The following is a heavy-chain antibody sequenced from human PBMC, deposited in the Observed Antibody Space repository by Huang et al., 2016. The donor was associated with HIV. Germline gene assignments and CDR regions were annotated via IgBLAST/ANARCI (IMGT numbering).Heavy chain of an antibody. CDR2: IIPRFRAP. CDR1: GGSFSDQI. Sequence: QVQLEQSGPAVRKPGSSVKVSCQASGGSFSDQIISWVRQAPGQRFEWMGGIIPRFRAPAYAQEFKGRGTRTADESTATIYMELNSRTSEDTAVYYCAMSLRYQYDSRSYWGRYFDYWGQGTLVTVSS. V-gene: IGHV1-69*01. CDR3: AMSLRYQYDSRSYWGRYFDY. J-gene: IGHJ4*02. D-gene: IGHD3-16*01.